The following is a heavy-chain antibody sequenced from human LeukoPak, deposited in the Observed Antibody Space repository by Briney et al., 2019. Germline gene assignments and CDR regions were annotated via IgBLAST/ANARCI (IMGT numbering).Heavy chain of an antibody. CDR2: ISAYNGNT. J-gene: IGHJ3*02. CDR3: ARDHDIVVVPAARDAFDI. D-gene: IGHD2-2*01. CDR1: GYTFTSYG. V-gene: IGHV1-18*04. Sequence: ASVKVSCTASGYTFTSYGISWVRQAPGQGLEWMGWISAYNGNTNYAQKLPGRVTMTTDTSTSTAYMELRSLRSDDTAVYYCARDHDIVVVPAARDAFDIWGQGTMVTVSS.